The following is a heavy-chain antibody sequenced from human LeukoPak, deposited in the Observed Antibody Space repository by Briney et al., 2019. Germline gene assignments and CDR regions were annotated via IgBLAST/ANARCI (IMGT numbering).Heavy chain of an antibody. CDR3: ARGDHYDVLTGFQTPSHLSDY. D-gene: IGHD3-9*01. J-gene: IGHJ4*02. CDR1: GYTFTDYY. CDR2: INPNSGGT. Sequence: GASVKVSFKASGYTFTDYYVHWVRQAPGQGLEWMGWINPNSGGTNYAQKFQGRVTMTRDTSISTAYMELSRLRSDDTAVYYCARGDHYDVLTGFQTPSHLSDYWGQGTLVTVSS. V-gene: IGHV1-2*02.